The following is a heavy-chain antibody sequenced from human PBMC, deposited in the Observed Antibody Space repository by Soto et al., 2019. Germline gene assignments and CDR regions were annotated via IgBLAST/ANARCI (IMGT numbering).Heavy chain of an antibody. CDR2: ISPMFGAA. Sequence: QVQLVQSGAEMKKPGSSVKVSCQSSGGTFNTYAMNWVRQAPGQGPEWMGDISPMFGAANYAPKFQGRVTITADESTGTSYMQLSSLTSEDTALYFCAWEVQVHTPAFVYWGQGTLVTGSS. V-gene: IGHV1-69*19. CDR1: GGTFNTYA. D-gene: IGHD3-10*01. CDR3: AWEVQVHTPAFVY. J-gene: IGHJ4*02.